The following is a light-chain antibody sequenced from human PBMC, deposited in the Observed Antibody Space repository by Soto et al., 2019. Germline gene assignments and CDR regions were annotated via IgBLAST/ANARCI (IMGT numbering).Light chain of an antibody. Sequence: EIVLTQSPGTLSLSPGERATLSCKASQTINRISVAWYQQKPGQAPRFLIYRTSDRANGIPGRFSGSGSGTDFTLTISRLEPEDFAMYYCQQYGSSPITFGQGTRLEIK. CDR2: RTS. J-gene: IGKJ5*01. V-gene: IGKV3-20*01. CDR1: QTINRIS. CDR3: QQYGSSPIT.